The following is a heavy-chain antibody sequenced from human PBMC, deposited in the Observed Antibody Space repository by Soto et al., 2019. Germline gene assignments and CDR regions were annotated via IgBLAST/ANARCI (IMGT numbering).Heavy chain of an antibody. CDR2: IYYSGST. D-gene: IGHD6-13*01. Sequence: SETLSLTCTVSGGSISSYYWSWIRQPPGKGLEWIGYIYYSGSTNYNPSLKSRVTISVDTSKNQFSLKLSSVTAADTAVYYCARLIAAPYYYGMDVWGQGTTVTVS. J-gene: IGHJ6*02. CDR1: GGSISSYY. CDR3: ARLIAAPYYYGMDV. V-gene: IGHV4-59*01.